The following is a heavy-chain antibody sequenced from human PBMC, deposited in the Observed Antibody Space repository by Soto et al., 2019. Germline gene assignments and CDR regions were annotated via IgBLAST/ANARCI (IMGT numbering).Heavy chain of an antibody. CDR1: GFPFSSYT. Sequence: EVQLVESGGGLVKPGGSLRLSCSASGFPFSSYTMYWVRQAPGKGLEWVSSITTSSSRNIFYADSLTGRFTISRDNANNILYLQMNNLRVEDTAVYYCARDDPIFGAIPRMDIWGQGTTVTVS. J-gene: IGHJ6*02. CDR3: ARDDPIFGAIPRMDI. CDR2: ITTSSSRNI. V-gene: IGHV3-21*02. D-gene: IGHD3-3*01.